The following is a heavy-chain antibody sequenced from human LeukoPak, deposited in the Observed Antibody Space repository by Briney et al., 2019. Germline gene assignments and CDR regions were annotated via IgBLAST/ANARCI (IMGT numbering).Heavy chain of an antibody. CDR3: ARDQRDIVVVPAANSGFHYYYYMDV. J-gene: IGHJ6*03. CDR1: GFTFSSYE. D-gene: IGHD2-2*01. CDR2: ISSSGSTI. V-gene: IGHV3-48*03. Sequence: GGSLRPSCAASGFTFSSYEMNWVRQAPGKGLEWVSYISSSGSTIYYADSVKGRFTISRDNAKNSLYLQMNSLRAEDTALYYCARDQRDIVVVPAANSGFHYYYYMDVWGKGTTVTISS.